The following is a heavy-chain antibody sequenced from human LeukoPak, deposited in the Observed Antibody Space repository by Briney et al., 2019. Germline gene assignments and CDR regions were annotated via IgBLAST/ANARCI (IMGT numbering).Heavy chain of an antibody. CDR2: ISGGTT. D-gene: IGHD3-10*01. J-gene: IGHJ4*02. CDR1: GFTISTYG. CDR3: AKSVYHSGNF. V-gene: IGHV3-23*01. Sequence: GGSLRLSCAASGFTISTYGMSWVRQAPGKGLEWVSSISGGTTYYADSVKGRFTISRDTSKNTVYLQMNSLRAEDTAVYYCAKSVYHSGNFWGQGTPVTVSS.